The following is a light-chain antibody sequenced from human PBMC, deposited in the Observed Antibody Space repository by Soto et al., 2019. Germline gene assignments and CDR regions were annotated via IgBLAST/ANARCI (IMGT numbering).Light chain of an antibody. Sequence: EIVLTQSPATLSLSPGERATLSYRASQSISSHLAWYQQKPGQAPRLLMFDTSNRATGIPARFSGSGSGTDFTLTISSLEPEDLAVYYCQQRVNWPLTFGGGTKVEIK. CDR1: QSISSH. V-gene: IGKV3-11*01. CDR2: DTS. J-gene: IGKJ4*01. CDR3: QQRVNWPLT.